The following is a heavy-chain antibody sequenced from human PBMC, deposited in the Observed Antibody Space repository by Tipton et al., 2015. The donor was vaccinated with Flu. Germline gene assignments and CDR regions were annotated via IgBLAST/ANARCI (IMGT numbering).Heavy chain of an antibody. Sequence: TLSLTCTVSGGSTSSSSYYWGWIRQPPGKGLEWIGSIYYSGSTYYNPSLKSRVTISVDTSKNQFSLKLSSVTAADTAVYYCARVAPVGIFGVVPPYWYFDLWGRGTLVTVSS. V-gene: IGHV4-39*07. CDR1: GGSTSSSSYY. D-gene: IGHD3-3*01. CDR2: IYYSGST. J-gene: IGHJ2*01. CDR3: ARVAPVGIFGVVPPYWYFDL.